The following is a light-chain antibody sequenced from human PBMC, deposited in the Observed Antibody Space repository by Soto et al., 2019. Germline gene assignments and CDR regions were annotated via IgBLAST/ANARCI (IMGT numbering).Light chain of an antibody. CDR1: QGISSY. Sequence: AIRMTQSPSSLSASTGDRVTITCRASQGISSYLAWYQQKPGKAPKLLIYAASTLQSGVPSRFSGSGSGTDFTLTISSLQPEDFATYYCQQLNSYLFTSGGGTKVDIK. J-gene: IGKJ4*01. CDR2: AAS. CDR3: QQLNSYLFT. V-gene: IGKV1-8*01.